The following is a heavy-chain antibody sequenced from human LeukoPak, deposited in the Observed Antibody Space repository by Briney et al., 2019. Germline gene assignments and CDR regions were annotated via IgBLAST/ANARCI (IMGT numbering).Heavy chain of an antibody. CDR2: IWYDASDR. Sequence: GGSLRLSCAAPGFTFISFRIHWVRQAPATVLHSVAVIWYDASDRYYGDSVKGRFTISRDNSKNTLFLQMNNLRDDDTAVYYCVRGVGVSRFNYFDPWGQGTLVVVSS. J-gene: IGHJ5*02. D-gene: IGHD5-24*01. CDR3: VRGVGVSRFNYFDP. CDR1: GFTFISFR. V-gene: IGHV3-33*01.